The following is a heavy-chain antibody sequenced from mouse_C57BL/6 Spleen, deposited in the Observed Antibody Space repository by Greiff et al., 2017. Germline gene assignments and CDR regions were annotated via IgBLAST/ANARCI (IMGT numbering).Heavy chain of an antibody. V-gene: IGHV5-16*01. J-gene: IGHJ1*03. CDR1: GFTFSDYY. Sequence: EVKVVESEGGLVQPGSSMKLSCTASGFTFSDYYMAWVRQVPEKGLEWVANINYDGSSTYYLDSLKSRFIISRDNAKNILYLQMSSLKSEDTATYYCAREGGLYYYGSSLYWYFDVWGTGTTVTVSS. CDR3: AREGGLYYYGSSLYWYFDV. D-gene: IGHD1-1*01. CDR2: INYDGSST.